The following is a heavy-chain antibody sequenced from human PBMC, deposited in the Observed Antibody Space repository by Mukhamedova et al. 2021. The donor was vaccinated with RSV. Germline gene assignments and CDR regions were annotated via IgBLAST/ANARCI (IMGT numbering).Heavy chain of an antibody. J-gene: IGHJ6*03. CDR3: ARRGLGYCSSTSCYGYMDV. V-gene: IGHV4-39*01. CDR2: ST. Sequence: STYYNPSLKSRVTISVDTSKNQFSLKLSSVTAADTAVYYCARRGLGYCSSTSCYGYMDVWGKGTTVNVSS. D-gene: IGHD2-2*01.